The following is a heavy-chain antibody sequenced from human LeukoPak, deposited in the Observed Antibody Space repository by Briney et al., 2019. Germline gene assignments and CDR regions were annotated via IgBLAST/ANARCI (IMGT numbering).Heavy chain of an antibody. CDR3: AKDLWFGEFLHY. V-gene: IGHV3-48*03. CDR1: GFTFSNYD. Sequence: PGGSLRLSCAASGFTFSNYDMNWVRQAPGKGLEWVSYISSSGSTIYYADSVKGRFTISRDNSKNTLYLQMNSLRAEDTAVYYCAKDLWFGEFLHYWGQGTLVTVSS. J-gene: IGHJ4*02. D-gene: IGHD3-10*01. CDR2: ISSSGSTI.